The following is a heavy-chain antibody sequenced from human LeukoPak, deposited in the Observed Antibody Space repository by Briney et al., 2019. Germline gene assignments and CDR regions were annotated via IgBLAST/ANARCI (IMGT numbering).Heavy chain of an antibody. CDR2: IYYSGST. CDR1: GGCISSYY. Sequence: SESLSLTCTVSGGCISSYYWSWIRQPPGKGLEWIGYIYYSGSTNYNPSLKSRVTISVDTSKNQFSLKLSSVTAADTAVYYCARDEGSSYPFDYWGQGTLVTVSS. D-gene: IGHD2-2*01. V-gene: IGHV4-59*01. J-gene: IGHJ4*02. CDR3: ARDEGSSYPFDY.